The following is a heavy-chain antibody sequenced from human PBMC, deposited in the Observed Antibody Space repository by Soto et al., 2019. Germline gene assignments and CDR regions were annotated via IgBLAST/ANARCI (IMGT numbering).Heavy chain of an antibody. Sequence: SGPTLVNPTQTLTLTCTFSGFSLSTSGVGVGWIRQPPGKALEWLALIYWNDDKRYSPSLKSRLTIIKDTSKNQVVLTMTNMDPEDTATYYCAHRLPLAVAGTGFDYWGQGTLVTSPQ. CDR2: IYWNDDK. V-gene: IGHV2-5*01. CDR3: AHRLPLAVAGTGFDY. CDR1: GFSLSTSGVG. J-gene: IGHJ4*02. D-gene: IGHD6-19*01.